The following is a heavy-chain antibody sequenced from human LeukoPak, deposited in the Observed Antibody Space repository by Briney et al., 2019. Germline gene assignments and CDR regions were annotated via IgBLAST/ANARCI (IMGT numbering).Heavy chain of an antibody. CDR1: GFTFSSYS. CDR3: ARAPTVLVGYCSSSSCQADY. V-gene: IGHV3-21*01. D-gene: IGHD2-2*01. J-gene: IGHJ4*02. CDR2: ISGDSRYI. Sequence: GGSLRLSCAASGFTFSSYSMNWVRKAPGQGLEWVSAISGDSRYIYYADSVRGRFTISRVNAENSLYLQMHSLRVEDTAVYYCARAPTVLVGYCSSSSCQADYWGQGTLVTVSS.